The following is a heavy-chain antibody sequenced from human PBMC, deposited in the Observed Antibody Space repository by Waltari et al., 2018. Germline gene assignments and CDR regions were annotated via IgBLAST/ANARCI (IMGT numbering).Heavy chain of an antibody. V-gene: IGHV1-69*13. J-gene: IGHJ5*02. D-gene: IGHD2-2*02. CDR1: GGTFSSYA. Sequence: QVQLVQSGAEVKKPGSSVKVSCKASGGTFSSYAISWVRQAPGQGLEWMGRIIPIFGTANYAQKCQGRVTITADKSTSTAYMELSSLRSEDTAVYYCARGRGYCSSTSCYTGWFDPWGQGTLVTVSS. CDR2: IIPIFGTA. CDR3: ARGRGYCSSTSCYTGWFDP.